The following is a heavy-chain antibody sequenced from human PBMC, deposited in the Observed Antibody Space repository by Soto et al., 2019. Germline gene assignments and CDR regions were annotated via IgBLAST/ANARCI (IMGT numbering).Heavy chain of an antibody. Sequence: SVKVSCKASGGTFSSYAISWVRQAPGQGLEWMGGIIPIFGTANYAQKFQGRVTITADESTSTAYMELGSLRSEDTAVYYCATGRVSGSYYYYGMDVWGQGTTVTVSS. D-gene: IGHD3-10*01. CDR2: IIPIFGTA. V-gene: IGHV1-69*13. CDR1: GGTFSSYA. CDR3: ATGRVSGSYYYYGMDV. J-gene: IGHJ6*02.